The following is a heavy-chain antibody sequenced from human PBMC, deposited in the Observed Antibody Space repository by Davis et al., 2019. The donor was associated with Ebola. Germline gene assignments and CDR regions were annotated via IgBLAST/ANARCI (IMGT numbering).Heavy chain of an antibody. CDR3: ARHWDLGVSGSFFDI. J-gene: IGHJ4*02. D-gene: IGHD3-10*01. CDR2: IHPEVSDT. Sequence: ESLIISCHSPGCIFTSYWIGLVRQTPGKGLEWMGFIHPEVSDTRYSPSLEGQVTISVHKSINTTYVLWTSLKASDSAMYYCARHWDLGVSGSFFDIWGQGTLGTLSS. V-gene: IGHV5-51*01. CDR1: GCIFTSYW.